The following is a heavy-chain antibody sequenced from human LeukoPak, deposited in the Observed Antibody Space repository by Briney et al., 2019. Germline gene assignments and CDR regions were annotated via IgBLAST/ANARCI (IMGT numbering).Heavy chain of an antibody. Sequence: GGSLRLSCAAYGFTFSSYSMNWVRQAPGKGLEWVSFISTSSSYIYYADSVKGRFTISRDNAKNSLYLQMNSLRAEDTAVYYCAREGSGWSSFDYWGQGTLVTVSS. CDR3: AREGSGWSSFDY. J-gene: IGHJ4*02. CDR1: GFTFSSYS. CDR2: ISTSSSYI. D-gene: IGHD6-19*01. V-gene: IGHV3-21*04.